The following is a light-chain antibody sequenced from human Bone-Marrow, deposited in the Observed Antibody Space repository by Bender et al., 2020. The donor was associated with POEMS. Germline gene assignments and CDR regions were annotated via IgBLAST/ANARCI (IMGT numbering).Light chain of an antibody. CDR1: SSNIGAGYD. CDR3: SSYAGTNAYV. J-gene: IGLJ1*01. Sequence: QSVLTQPPSVSGAPGQRVTIPCTGSSSNIGAGYDVHWYQQLPGTAPKLLIFADSNRPSGVPDRFSASKSGTSASLAITGLQAEDDADYYCSSYAGTNAYVFGPGTKVTVL. V-gene: IGLV1-40*01. CDR2: ADS.